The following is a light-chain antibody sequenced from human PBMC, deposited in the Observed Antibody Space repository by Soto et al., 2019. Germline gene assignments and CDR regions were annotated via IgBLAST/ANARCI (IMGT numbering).Light chain of an antibody. Sequence: QSALTQPRSVSGSPGQSVTISCTGTSSDVGGYNYVSWYQQHPGKAPKLMIYDVSNRPSGVPDRFSGSNSGNTASLTISGLQAEDEADYCCCSYAGSYTVFGGGTKRTVL. V-gene: IGLV2-11*01. CDR2: DVS. J-gene: IGLJ3*02. CDR1: SSDVGGYNY. CDR3: CSYAGSYTV.